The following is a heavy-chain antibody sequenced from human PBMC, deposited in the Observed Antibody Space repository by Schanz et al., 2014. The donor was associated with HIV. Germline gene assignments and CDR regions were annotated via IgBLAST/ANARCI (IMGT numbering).Heavy chain of an antibody. J-gene: IGHJ4*02. D-gene: IGHD1-26*01. CDR3: ARGLVGGGF. CDR1: GYTFTGYY. Sequence: QVQLVQSGAEVKEPGASVKVSCKASGYTFTGYYLHWVRQAPGQGLEWMGWINPNSGGADSAQKFQGRVTMTRDTSISTASMDLSRLTSDDTAFYYCARGLVGGGFWGQGTLVSVSS. V-gene: IGHV1-2*02. CDR2: INPNSGGA.